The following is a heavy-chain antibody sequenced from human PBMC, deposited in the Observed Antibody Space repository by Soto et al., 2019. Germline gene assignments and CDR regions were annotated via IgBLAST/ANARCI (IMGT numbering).Heavy chain of an antibody. CDR3: AKRGDSTGWFWST. Sequence: GGSLRLSCAASQFTFNNYVMAWVRQAQGKGLQWISSISASGDATYYADSVMGRFTISRDNSESTLYLQMNSLRTEDTALYYCAKRGDSTGWFWSTWGQGXLVTVSS. CDR1: QFTFNNYV. V-gene: IGHV3-23*01. CDR2: ISASGDAT. J-gene: IGHJ5*02. D-gene: IGHD6-19*01.